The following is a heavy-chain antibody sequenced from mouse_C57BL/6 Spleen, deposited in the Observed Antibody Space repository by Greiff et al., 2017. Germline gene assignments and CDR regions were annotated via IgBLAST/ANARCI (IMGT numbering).Heavy chain of an antibody. CDR2: IDPENGDT. Sequence: EVQLQQSGAELVRPGASVKLSCTASGFNIKDDYMHWVKQRPEQGLEWIGWIDPENGDTEYASKFQGKATITADTSSNTAYLQLSSLTSEDTAVYYCTKGSSGLRAYWGQGTLVTVSA. J-gene: IGHJ3*01. D-gene: IGHD3-2*02. V-gene: IGHV14-4*01. CDR1: GFNIKDDY. CDR3: TKGSSGLRAY.